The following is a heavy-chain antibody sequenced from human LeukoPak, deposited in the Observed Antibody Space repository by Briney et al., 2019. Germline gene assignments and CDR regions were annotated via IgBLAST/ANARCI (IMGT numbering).Heavy chain of an antibody. CDR2: IYTSGST. Sequence: SETLSLTCTVSGGSISSYYWSWIRQPAGKGLEWIGRIYTSGSTNYNPSLKSRVTMSVDTSKNQFSLKLSSVTAADTAVYYCAREVGYYYDSSRYIDYWGQGTLVTVSS. J-gene: IGHJ4*02. CDR1: GGSISSYY. D-gene: IGHD3-22*01. CDR3: AREVGYYYDSSRYIDY. V-gene: IGHV4-4*07.